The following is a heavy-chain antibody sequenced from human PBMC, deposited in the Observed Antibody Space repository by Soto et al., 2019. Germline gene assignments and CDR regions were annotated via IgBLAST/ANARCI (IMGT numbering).Heavy chain of an antibody. CDR1: GFTFDDYA. V-gene: IGHV3-9*01. Sequence: GGSLRLSCAASGFTFDDYAMHWVRQAPGKGLEWVSGISWNSGSIGYADSVKGRFTISRDNAKNSLCLQMNSLRVEDTALYYCAKDISCDILTGYRPAYGMDVWGQGTTVTVSS. CDR2: ISWNSGSI. CDR3: AKDISCDILTGYRPAYGMDV. D-gene: IGHD3-9*01. J-gene: IGHJ6*02.